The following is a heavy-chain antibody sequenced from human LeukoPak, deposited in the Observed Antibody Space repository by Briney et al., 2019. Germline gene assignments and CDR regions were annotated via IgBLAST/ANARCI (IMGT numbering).Heavy chain of an antibody. CDR2: INHSGST. Sequence: SETLSLTCAVYGGSFSGYYWSWIRQPPGKGLEWIGEINHSGSTNYNPSLESRVTISVDTSKNQFSLKLSSVTAADTAVYYCARWGTHIDSSGYYYAYFDYWGQGTLVTVSS. CDR3: ARWGTHIDSSGYYYAYFDY. J-gene: IGHJ4*02. V-gene: IGHV4-34*01. CDR1: GGSFSGYY. D-gene: IGHD3-22*01.